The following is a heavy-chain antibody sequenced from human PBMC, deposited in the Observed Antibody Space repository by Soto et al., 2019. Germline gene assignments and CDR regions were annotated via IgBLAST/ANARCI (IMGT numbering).Heavy chain of an antibody. CDR3: ARDIPGYCSSTSCSDYYYYGMDV. CDR2: ISAYNGNT. D-gene: IGHD2-2*01. J-gene: IGHJ6*02. Sequence: VASVKVSCKASGYTFTSYGISWVRQAPGQGLEWMGWISAYNGNTNYAQKLQGRVTMTTDTSTSTAYMELRSLRSDDTAVYYCARDIPGYCSSTSCSDYYYYGMDVWGQGTTVTVSS. V-gene: IGHV1-18*01. CDR1: GYTFTSYG.